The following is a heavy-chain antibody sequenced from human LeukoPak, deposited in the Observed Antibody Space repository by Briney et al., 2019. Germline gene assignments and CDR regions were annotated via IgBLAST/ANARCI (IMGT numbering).Heavy chain of an antibody. CDR2: IYYSGST. D-gene: IGHD3-3*01. CDR1: GGSISSGGYY. CDR3: ATGRYDFWSGYYSGWPDWFDP. V-gene: IGHV4-31*03. Sequence: SEPLSLTCTVSGGSISSGGYYWSWIRQHPGKGLEWIGYIYYSGSTYYNPSLKSRVTISVDTSKNQFSLKLSSVTAADTAVYYCATGRYDFWSGYYSGWPDWFDPWGQGTLVTVSS. J-gene: IGHJ5*02.